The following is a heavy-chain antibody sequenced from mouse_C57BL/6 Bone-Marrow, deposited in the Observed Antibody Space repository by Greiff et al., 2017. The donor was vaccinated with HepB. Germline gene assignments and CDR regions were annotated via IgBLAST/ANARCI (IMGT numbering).Heavy chain of an antibody. CDR3: ARQDDGYPHWYFDV. V-gene: IGHV5-6*02. CDR2: ISSGGSYT. CDR1: GFTFSSYG. D-gene: IGHD2-3*01. Sequence: DVMLVESGGDLVKPGGSLKLSCAASGFTFSSYGMSWVRQTPDKRLEWVATISSGGSYTYYPDSMKGRFTISRDNAKNTLYLQMSSLNSEDTAMYYCARQDDGYPHWYFDVWGTGTTVTVSS. J-gene: IGHJ1*03.